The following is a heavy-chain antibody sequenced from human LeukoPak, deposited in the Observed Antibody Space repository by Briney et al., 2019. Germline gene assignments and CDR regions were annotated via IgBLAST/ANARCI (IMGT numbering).Heavy chain of an antibody. CDR1: GGSIRSYY. J-gene: IGHJ4*02. CDR2: IYTGGST. Sequence: SETLSLTCIVSGGSIRSYYWSWIRQPAGKGLEWIGRIYTGGSTNYNPSLKSRVAMSVDTSKNQFSLKLNSVTAADTAVYYCARGWRYSGYDDYWGQGTLVTVSS. V-gene: IGHV4-4*07. D-gene: IGHD5-12*01. CDR3: ARGWRYSGYDDY.